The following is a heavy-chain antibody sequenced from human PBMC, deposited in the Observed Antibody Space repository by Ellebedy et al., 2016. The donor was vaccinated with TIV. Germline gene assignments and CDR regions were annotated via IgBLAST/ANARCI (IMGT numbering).Heavy chain of an antibody. CDR1: GGSISSYY. Sequence: SETLSLTCTVSGGSISSYYWSWIRQPPGKGLEWIGYIYYSGSTNYNPSLKSRVTISVDTSKNQFSLKLSSVTAADTAVYYCASGSSSWYSRYYYYGMDVWGQGTTVTVSS. CDR2: IYYSGST. J-gene: IGHJ6*02. D-gene: IGHD6-13*01. V-gene: IGHV4-59*08. CDR3: ASGSSSWYSRYYYYGMDV.